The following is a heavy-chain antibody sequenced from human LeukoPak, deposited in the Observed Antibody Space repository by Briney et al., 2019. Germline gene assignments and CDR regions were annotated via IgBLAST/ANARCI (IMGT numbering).Heavy chain of an antibody. CDR1: GGSFSGYY. CDR2: INHSGST. V-gene: IGHV4-34*01. J-gene: IGHJ5*02. CDR3: ARVVVMNRKFDP. Sequence: SETLSLTCAVYGGSFSGYYWSWIRQPPGKGLEWIGEINHSGSTNYNPSLKSRVTISVDTSKNQFSLKLSSVTAADTAVYYCARVVVMNRKFDPWGQGTPVTVSS. D-gene: IGHD3-22*01.